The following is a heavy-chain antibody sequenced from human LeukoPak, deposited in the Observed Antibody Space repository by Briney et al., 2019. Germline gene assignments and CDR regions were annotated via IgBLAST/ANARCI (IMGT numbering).Heavy chain of an antibody. J-gene: IGHJ4*02. CDR1: GFTFSNFG. V-gene: IGHV3-30*18. D-gene: IGHD5-24*01. CDR3: AKQMAVDYFDY. CDR2: ISYDGKNE. Sequence: GGSLRLSCAASGFTFSNFGMHWVRQALGKGLEWVAVISYDGKNEYYTDSVKGRFTISRDNAKNTLYLQMNSLRVEDTAVYYCAKQMAVDYFDYWGQGTLVTVSS.